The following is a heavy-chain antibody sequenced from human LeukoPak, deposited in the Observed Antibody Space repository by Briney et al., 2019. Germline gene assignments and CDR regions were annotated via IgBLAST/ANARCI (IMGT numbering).Heavy chain of an antibody. V-gene: IGHV3-66*04. CDR3: ARHSDYNGMDV. J-gene: IGHJ6*02. D-gene: IGHD1-26*01. CDR1: GFTVSSNY. CDR2: IYSGGST. Sequence: GGSLRLSCAASGFTVSSNYMSWVRQAPVKELEWVSVIYSGGSTYYADSVKGRFTISRDNSKNTLYLQMNSLRAEDTAVYYCARHSDYNGMDVWGQGTTVTVSS.